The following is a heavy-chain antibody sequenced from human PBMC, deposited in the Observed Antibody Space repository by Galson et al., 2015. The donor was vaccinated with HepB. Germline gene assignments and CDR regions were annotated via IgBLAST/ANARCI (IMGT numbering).Heavy chain of an antibody. J-gene: IGHJ4*02. Sequence: SLRLSCAASGFTFGSYAMSWVRQAPGKGLEWVSAISGSGGSTYYADSVKGRFTISRDNSKNTLYLQMNSLRAEDTAVYYCAKLLGGDYYFDYWGQGTLVTVSS. D-gene: IGHD2-21*02. CDR1: GFTFGSYA. V-gene: IGHV3-23*01. CDR2: ISGSGGST. CDR3: AKLLGGDYYFDY.